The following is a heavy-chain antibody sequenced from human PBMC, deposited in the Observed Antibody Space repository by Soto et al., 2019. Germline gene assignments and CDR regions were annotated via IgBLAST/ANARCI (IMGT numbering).Heavy chain of an antibody. V-gene: IGHV3-7*01. CDR1: GFNVRSYW. CDR2: IKEDGSEI. Sequence: PGGSLTLSCAVSGFNVRSYWMSWVRQAPAKGLEWVASIKEDGSEIYYLQSVRGRFAISRDSAGNALQLAMNYLSAADTATYFCARDSGYDYVNWGQGTLVTVSS. D-gene: IGHD5-12*01. J-gene: IGHJ4*02. CDR3: ARDSGYDYVN.